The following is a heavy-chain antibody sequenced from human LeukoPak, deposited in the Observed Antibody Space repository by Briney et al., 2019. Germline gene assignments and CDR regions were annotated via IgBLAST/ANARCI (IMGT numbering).Heavy chain of an antibody. CDR3: ATRGYSGYDVDY. CDR1: GYTFTDYY. Sequence: AASVKVSCKASGYTFTDYYMHWVQQAPGKGLEWMGLVDPEDGETIYAEKFQGRVTITADTSTDTAYMELSSLRSEDTAVYYCATRGYSGYDVDYWGQGTLVTVSS. D-gene: IGHD5-12*01. V-gene: IGHV1-69-2*01. J-gene: IGHJ4*02. CDR2: VDPEDGET.